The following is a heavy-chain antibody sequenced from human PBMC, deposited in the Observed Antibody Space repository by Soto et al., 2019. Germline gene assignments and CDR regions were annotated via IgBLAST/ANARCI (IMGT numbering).Heavy chain of an antibody. CDR2: ISPSTGKA. Sequence: QAQLVQSGADVKKPGASVKLSCKASGYTFMQYDIGWVRQAPGQGPEWLGRISPSTGKADYPQKFQGRVTMTTDTSTTTAYMEMRSLRPDDTAVYYCARDRTKWLNEAYDLWGQGTMVTVSS. J-gene: IGHJ3*01. V-gene: IGHV1-18*01. D-gene: IGHD2-8*01. CDR1: GYTFMQYD. CDR3: ARDRTKWLNEAYDL.